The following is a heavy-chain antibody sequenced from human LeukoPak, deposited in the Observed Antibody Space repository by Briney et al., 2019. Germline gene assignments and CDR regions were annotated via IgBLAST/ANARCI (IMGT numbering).Heavy chain of an antibody. CDR1: GFTFSDHF. D-gene: IGHD3-10*01. Sequence: GGSLRLSCAASGFTFSDHFMGWVRQAPGKGLEWVGRSGNKGNSYITEYAASVEGRFTISRDDSKKSLYLQMNSLKTEDTAVYYCASTGWVRGFDYWGQGTPVTVSS. V-gene: IGHV3-72*01. J-gene: IGHJ4*02. CDR3: ASTGWVRGFDY. CDR2: SGNKGNSYIT.